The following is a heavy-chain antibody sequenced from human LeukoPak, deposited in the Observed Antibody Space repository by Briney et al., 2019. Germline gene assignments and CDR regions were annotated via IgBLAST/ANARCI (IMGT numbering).Heavy chain of an antibody. CDR1: GVSISSYY. J-gene: IGHJ3*02. CDR2: IYYSGST. Sequence: SETLSLTCTVSGVSISSYYWSWIRQPPGKGLEWLGYIYYSGSTNYNPSLKSRVTISVDTSKNQFSLKLSSVTAADTAVYYCARWAHYYDSSGSDAFDIWGQGTMVTVSS. CDR3: ARWAHYYDSSGSDAFDI. V-gene: IGHV4-59*01. D-gene: IGHD3-22*01.